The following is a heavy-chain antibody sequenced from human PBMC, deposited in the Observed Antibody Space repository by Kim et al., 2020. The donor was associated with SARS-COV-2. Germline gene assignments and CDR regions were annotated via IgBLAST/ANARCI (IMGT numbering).Heavy chain of an antibody. Sequence: SETLSLTCTVSGYSISSGYYWGWIRQPPGKGLEWIGSIYHSGSTYYNLSLKSRVTISIDTSKNQFSLRPNSVTAADTAVYYCTSKYYYDSSGYYYADWWGQGTLVTVSS. D-gene: IGHD3-22*01. J-gene: IGHJ4*02. CDR1: GYSISSGYY. CDR2: IYHSGST. CDR3: TSKYYYDSSGYYYADW. V-gene: IGHV4-38-2*02.